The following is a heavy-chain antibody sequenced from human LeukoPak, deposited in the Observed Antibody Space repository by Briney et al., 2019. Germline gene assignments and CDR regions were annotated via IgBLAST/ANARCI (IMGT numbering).Heavy chain of an antibody. Sequence: GGSLRLSCTGSGFNFGDYGLSWVRQAPGKGLEWIGFIRRRANDGTIEYAASIKGRFTFSRDDSKSIAYLQMNGLQTEDTALYYCTRADGDYDHHFFDYWGQGTQVIVSS. CDR1: GFNFGDYG. CDR3: TRADGDYDHHFFDY. D-gene: IGHD4-17*01. J-gene: IGHJ4*02. CDR2: IRRRANDGTI. V-gene: IGHV3-49*04.